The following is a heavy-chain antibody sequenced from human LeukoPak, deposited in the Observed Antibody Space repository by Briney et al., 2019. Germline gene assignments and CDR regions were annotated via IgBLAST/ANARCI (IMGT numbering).Heavy chain of an antibody. J-gene: IGHJ4*02. CDR3: SRKSGGY. D-gene: IGHD3-10*01. V-gene: IGHV3-69-1*01. CDR2: SSSSNTI. Sequence: TFSSSSNTIYYADSVKVRFTISRDNAKNSLYLQMNSLRAEDTAVSYCSRKSGGYWGQGTLVTVSS.